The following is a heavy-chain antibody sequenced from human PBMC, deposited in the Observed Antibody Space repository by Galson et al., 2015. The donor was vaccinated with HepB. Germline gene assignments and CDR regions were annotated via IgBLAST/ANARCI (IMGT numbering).Heavy chain of an antibody. CDR1: GFTFSNYW. V-gene: IGHV3-7*03. CDR3: ARVLYSSAWHGGFDY. J-gene: IGHJ4*02. CDR2: IKQYGSEK. D-gene: IGHD3-22*01. Sequence: SLRLSCAASGFTFSNYWMNWVRQAPGKGLEWVANIKQYGSEKYYVDSVKGRFTISRDDAKNSLYLQMNSLRAEDTAVYYCARVLYSSAWHGGFDYWGQGILITVSS.